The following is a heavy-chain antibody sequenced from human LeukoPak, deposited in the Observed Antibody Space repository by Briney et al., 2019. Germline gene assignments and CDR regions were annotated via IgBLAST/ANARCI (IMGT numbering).Heavy chain of an antibody. CDR1: GYTFTAYY. J-gene: IGHJ3*02. CDR3: ATSTVADSDAFDI. D-gene: IGHD4-17*01. V-gene: IGHV1-2*02. Sequence: ASVKVSCKASGYTFTAYYIHWVRQAPGQGLEWMGWINPNSGVTNPAQKFQGRVSMTRATSITTAYMELSRLTSDDTAVYYCATSTVADSDAFDIWGQGTMVTVSS. CDR2: INPNSGVT.